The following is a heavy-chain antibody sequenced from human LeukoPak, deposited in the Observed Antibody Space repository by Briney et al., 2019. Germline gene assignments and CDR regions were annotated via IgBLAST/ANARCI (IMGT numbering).Heavy chain of an antibody. Sequence: SETLPLTCTVSGGSISSDYWSWIRQPPGKGLEWIGYIYYSGSDYSGSTNYNPSLKSRVTISVDTSKNQFSLRLSSVTAADTAVYYCARDVRVAGTQKYYFDYWGQGALVTVSS. CDR2: IYYSGSDYSGST. V-gene: IGHV4-59*01. CDR3: ARDVRVAGTQKYYFDY. CDR1: GGSISSDY. J-gene: IGHJ4*02. D-gene: IGHD6-19*01.